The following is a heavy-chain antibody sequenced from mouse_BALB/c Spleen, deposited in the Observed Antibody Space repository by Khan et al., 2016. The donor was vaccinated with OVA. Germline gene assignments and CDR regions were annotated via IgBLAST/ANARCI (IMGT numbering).Heavy chain of an antibody. Sequence: QIQLVQSGPELKKPGETVKISCKASGYTFTNYGMNWVQQAPGKGLKWMGWINTYTGEPTYADDFKGRFAFSLETSASTAYLQINNLTTEDTATYVCARSNCNDWFAYWGQGTLVTVSA. CDR3: ARSNCNDWFAY. CDR2: INTYTGEP. CDR1: GYTFTNYG. J-gene: IGHJ3*01. V-gene: IGHV9-3-1*01.